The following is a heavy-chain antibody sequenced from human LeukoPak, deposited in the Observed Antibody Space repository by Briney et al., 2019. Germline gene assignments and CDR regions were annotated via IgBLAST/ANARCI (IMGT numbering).Heavy chain of an antibody. CDR1: GFTFSSYG. CDR3: ARDGDSGSAFDV. J-gene: IGHJ3*01. V-gene: IGHV3-33*01. CDR2: IWYDGSNK. Sequence: GGSLRLSCAASGFTFSSYGMHWVRQAPGKGLEWVAVIWYDGSNKYYADSVKGRFTISRDNSKNTLYLQMNSLRAEDTAVYYCARDGDSGSAFDVWGQGTMVTVSS. D-gene: IGHD1-26*01.